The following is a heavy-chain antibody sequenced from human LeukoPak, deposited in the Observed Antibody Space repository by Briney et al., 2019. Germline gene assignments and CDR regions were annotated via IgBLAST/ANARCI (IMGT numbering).Heavy chain of an antibody. V-gene: IGHV3-23*01. D-gene: IGHD5-24*01. J-gene: IGHJ5*02. Sequence: GGSXRLSCAASGFTFSSYAXXXXRQAPGKXXXXXXXXXXSGGSTYYADSVKGRFXXSXDNSKNTLYLQMNSLRAEDTAVYYXAKGSPRWDGXNNNWFDPWGQGTLVTVSS. CDR2: XXXSGGST. CDR3: AKGSPRWDGXNNNWFDP. CDR1: GFTFSSYA.